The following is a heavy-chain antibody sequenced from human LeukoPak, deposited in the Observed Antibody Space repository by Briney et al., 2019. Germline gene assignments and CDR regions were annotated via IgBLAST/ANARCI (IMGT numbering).Heavy chain of an antibody. J-gene: IGHJ4*02. CDR1: AGSITASH. D-gene: IGHD3/OR15-3a*01. CDR2: IYYSGTS. V-gene: IGHV4-59*08. CDR3: ARQYDVLTGHYFDY. Sequence: SETLSLTCTVFAGSITASHWSWVRQPPGKGLEWIGFIYYSGTSNHDPSLKSRVTMSIDTSKNQFSLKLSSVTAADTAVYYCARQYDVLTGHYFDYWGQGILVTVSS.